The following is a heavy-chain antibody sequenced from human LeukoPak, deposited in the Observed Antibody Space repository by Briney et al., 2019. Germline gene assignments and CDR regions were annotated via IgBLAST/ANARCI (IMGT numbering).Heavy chain of an antibody. Sequence: GGSLRLSCAASGFTFSSYAMSWVRQAPGKGLEWVSAISGSGGSTYYADSVKGRFTISRDNSKNTLYLQMNSLRAEDTAVYYCAKETEGHDYGDYSLWLGYGMDVWGQGTTVTVSS. V-gene: IGHV3-23*01. CDR1: GFTFSSYA. J-gene: IGHJ6*02. CDR2: ISGSGGST. CDR3: AKETEGHDYGDYSLWLGYGMDV. D-gene: IGHD4-17*01.